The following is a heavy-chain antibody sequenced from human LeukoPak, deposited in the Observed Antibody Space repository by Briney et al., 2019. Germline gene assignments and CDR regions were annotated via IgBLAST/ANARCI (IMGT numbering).Heavy chain of an antibody. D-gene: IGHD2-2*01. J-gene: IGHJ6*03. Sequence: PGGSLRLSCAASGFTFSSYAMSWVRQAPGKGLEWVLAISGSGGSTYYADSVKGRFTISRDNSKNTLYLQMNSLRAEDTAVYYCAKAAMFYYYYYMDVWGKGTTVTVSS. CDR2: ISGSGGST. CDR3: AKAAMFYYYYYMDV. CDR1: GFTFSSYA. V-gene: IGHV3-23*01.